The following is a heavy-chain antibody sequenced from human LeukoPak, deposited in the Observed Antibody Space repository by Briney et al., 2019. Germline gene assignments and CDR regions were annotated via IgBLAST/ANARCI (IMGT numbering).Heavy chain of an antibody. V-gene: IGHV4-39*01. CDR3: ARQWHRNYVGELDY. Sequence: SETLSLTCTVSGGSISSSSYYWGWIRQPPGKGLEWIGNALYSGSTYYNPSLKSRVTISIDTSKNQFSLKLSSVTAADTAVYYCARQWHRNYVGELDYWGQGTLVTVSS. J-gene: IGHJ4*02. CDR1: GGSISSSSYY. D-gene: IGHD4-11*01. CDR2: ALYSGST.